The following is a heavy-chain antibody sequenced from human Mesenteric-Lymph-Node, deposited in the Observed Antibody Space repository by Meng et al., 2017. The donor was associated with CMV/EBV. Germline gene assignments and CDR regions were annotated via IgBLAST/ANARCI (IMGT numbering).Heavy chain of an antibody. V-gene: IGHV2-5*02. Sequence: QITLKESGPTLVKPTQPLTLTRTFSGFSLSTSGVGVGWIRQPPGKALEWLALIYWDDDKRYSPSLKSRLTITKDTSKNQVVLTMTNMDPVDTATYYCAHSSGIAAAGPFYFDYWGQGTLVTVSS. CDR1: GFSLSTSGVG. J-gene: IGHJ4*02. CDR3: AHSSGIAAAGPFYFDY. CDR2: IYWDDDK. D-gene: IGHD6-13*01.